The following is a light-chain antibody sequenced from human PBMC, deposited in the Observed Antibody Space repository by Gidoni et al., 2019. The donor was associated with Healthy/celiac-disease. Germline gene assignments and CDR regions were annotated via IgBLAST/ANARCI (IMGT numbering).Light chain of an antibody. CDR2: QDS. CDR3: QAWDSSTVI. V-gene: IGLV3-1*01. Sequence: VCPGQTASITCSGDKLGDKYACWYQQKPGQSPVLVIYQDSKRPSGIPERFSGSNSGNTATLTISGTQAMDEADYYCQAWDSSTVIFGGGTKLTVL. J-gene: IGLJ2*01. CDR1: KLGDKY.